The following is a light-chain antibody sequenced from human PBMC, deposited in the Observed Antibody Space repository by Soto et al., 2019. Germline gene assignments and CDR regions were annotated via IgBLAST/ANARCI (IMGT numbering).Light chain of an antibody. V-gene: IGKV3-20*01. CDR1: QSIGSNS. CDR3: QHYVGSPT. Sequence: EIVLTQSPGTLSLYPGERATLSCRASQSIGSNSLVWYQQRPGQAPRLLIYGASGRATGIPDRFSGSGSGTDFTLTVSRLEAEDFAVYYCQHYVGSPTFGQGTKVEIK. CDR2: GAS. J-gene: IGKJ1*01.